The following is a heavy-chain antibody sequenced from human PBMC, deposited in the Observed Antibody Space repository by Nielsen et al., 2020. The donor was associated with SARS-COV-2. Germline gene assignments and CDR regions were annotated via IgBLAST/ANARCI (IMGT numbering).Heavy chain of an antibody. D-gene: IGHD3-3*01. V-gene: IGHV3-7*03. CDR2: IKQDGSEK. J-gene: IGHJ4*02. Sequence: GESLKISCAASGFTFSSYWMSWVRQAPGKGLEWVANIKQDGSEKYYVDSVKGRFTISRDNAKNSLYLQMNSLRAGDTAVYYCARDSNYDFWSGYPYFDYWGQGTLVTVSS. CDR3: ARDSNYDFWSGYPYFDY. CDR1: GFTFSSYW.